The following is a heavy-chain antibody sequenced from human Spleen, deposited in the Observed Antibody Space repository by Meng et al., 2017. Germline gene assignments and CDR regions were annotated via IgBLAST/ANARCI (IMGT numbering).Heavy chain of an antibody. J-gene: IGHJ5*02. CDR3: ARDHYDFPSEGRFDP. D-gene: IGHD3-3*01. CDR1: GYTFAAYW. V-gene: IGHV1-69*01. CDR2: IIPIFGTA. Sequence: QGQLVHSGAGVKKPGASVKVSCKASGYTFAAYWIQWVRQAPGKGLEWMGGIIPIFGTANYAQKFQGRVTITADESTSTAYMELSSLRSEDTAVYYCARDHYDFPSEGRFDPWGQGTLVTVSS.